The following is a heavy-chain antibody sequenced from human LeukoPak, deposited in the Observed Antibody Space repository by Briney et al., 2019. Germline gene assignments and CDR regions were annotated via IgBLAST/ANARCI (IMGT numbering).Heavy chain of an antibody. CDR3: ARDAKERFLEWLLAYDAFDI. V-gene: IGHV4-38-2*02. CDR1: GFSVSSVYY. CDR2: IYYSGST. J-gene: IGHJ3*02. D-gene: IGHD3-3*01. Sequence: PSETLSLTCTVSGFSVSSVYYWGWIRQPPGKGLEWIGSIYYSGSTYYNPSLKSRVTISVDTSKNQFSLKLSSVTAADTAVYYCARDAKERFLEWLLAYDAFDIWGQGTMVTVSS.